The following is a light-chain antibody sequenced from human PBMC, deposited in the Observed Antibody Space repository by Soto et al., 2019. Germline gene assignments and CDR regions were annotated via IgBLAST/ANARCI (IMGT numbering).Light chain of an antibody. J-gene: IGKJ3*01. CDR2: LGS. V-gene: IGKV2-28*01. Sequence: EIVMTQSPLSLPVTPGEPASISCRSSQSLLHSNGYNYLDWYLQKPGHSPQLLIYLGSNRASGVPDRFSGSGSGTEFTLKISRVEAEDVGVYYCMQPLQTPFTFGPGTKVDIK. CDR1: QSLLHSNGYNY. CDR3: MQPLQTPFT.